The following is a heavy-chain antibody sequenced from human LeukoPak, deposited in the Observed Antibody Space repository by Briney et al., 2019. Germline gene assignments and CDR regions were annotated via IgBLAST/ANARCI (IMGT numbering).Heavy chain of an antibody. CDR3: ARDREVGATGDAFDI. V-gene: IGHV3-21*01. CDR2: ISSSSSYI. CDR1: GFTFSSYA. D-gene: IGHD1-26*01. J-gene: IGHJ3*02. Sequence: GGSPRLSCAASGFTFSSYAMSWVRQAPGKGLEWVSSISSSSSYIYYADSVKGRFTISRDNAKNSPYLQMNSLRAEDTAVYYCARDREVGATGDAFDIWGQGTMVTVSS.